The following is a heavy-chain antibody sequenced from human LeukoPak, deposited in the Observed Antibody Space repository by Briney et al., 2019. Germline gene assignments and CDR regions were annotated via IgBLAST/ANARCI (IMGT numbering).Heavy chain of an antibody. CDR3: AHVVATITGYYFDY. D-gene: IGHD5-12*01. CDR2: IYYSGST. V-gene: IGHV4-39*01. CDR1: GGSISSSSYY. J-gene: IGHJ4*02. Sequence: PSETLSLTCTVSGGSISSSSYYWGWIRQPPGKGLEWIGSIYYSGSTYYNPSLKSRVTISVDTSKNQFSLKLSSVTAADTAAYYCAHVVATITGYYFDYWGQGTLVTVSS.